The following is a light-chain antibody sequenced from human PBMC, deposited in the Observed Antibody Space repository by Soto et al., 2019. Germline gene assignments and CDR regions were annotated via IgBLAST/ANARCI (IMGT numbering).Light chain of an antibody. Sequence: EIVMTQSPGTLSVSPGERATLSCRASQSITSDLAWYQHKPGQTPRLLIHGASNRATGIPARFSGVGSGTEFTLTISSLQFEDFGVYYCQQYNKWPQTFGQGTRLEIK. V-gene: IGKV3-15*01. CDR3: QQYNKWPQT. CDR2: GAS. CDR1: QSITSD. J-gene: IGKJ5*01.